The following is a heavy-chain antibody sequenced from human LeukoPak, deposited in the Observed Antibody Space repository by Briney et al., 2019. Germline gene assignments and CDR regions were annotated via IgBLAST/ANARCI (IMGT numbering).Heavy chain of an antibody. J-gene: IGHJ4*02. CDR2: IWYDGSNK. Sequence: GRSLRLSCAASGFTFSSYGMHWLRQAPGKGLEEVAVIWYDGSNKYYADSVKGRFTISRDNSKNTLYLQMNSLRAEDTGVYYCAKGFRMTTVTTVDYWGQGTLVTVSS. CDR3: AKGFRMTTVTTVDY. V-gene: IGHV3-33*06. D-gene: IGHD4-11*01. CDR1: GFTFSSYG.